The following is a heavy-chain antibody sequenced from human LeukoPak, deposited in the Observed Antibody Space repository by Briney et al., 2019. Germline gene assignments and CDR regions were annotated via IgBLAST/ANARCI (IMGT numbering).Heavy chain of an antibody. CDR1: GFPFETNA. V-gene: IGHV3-66*03. Sequence: GGSLRLSCATSGFPFETNAMSWVRQAPGKGLEWVATIGNTETFYADSVKGRFTISRDNSKNTLYLQMNSLRAEDTAVYYCARDSRLSTGVSDYWGQGTLVTVSS. CDR3: ARDSRLSTGVSDY. J-gene: IGHJ4*02. CDR2: IGNTET. D-gene: IGHD1-14*01.